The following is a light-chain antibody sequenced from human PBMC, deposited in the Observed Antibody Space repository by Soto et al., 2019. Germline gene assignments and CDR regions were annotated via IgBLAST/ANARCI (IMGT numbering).Light chain of an antibody. CDR1: SGHSSYA. CDR2: LNSDGSH. J-gene: IGLJ2*01. V-gene: IGLV4-69*01. Sequence: QLVLTHSPSASASLGASVKRTCTLSSGHSSYAIAWHQQQPEKGPRYLMKLNSDGSHSKGDGIPDRFSGSSSGAERYLTISSLQSEDEADYYCQTWGTGIVVFGGWTKLTVL. CDR3: QTWGTGIVV.